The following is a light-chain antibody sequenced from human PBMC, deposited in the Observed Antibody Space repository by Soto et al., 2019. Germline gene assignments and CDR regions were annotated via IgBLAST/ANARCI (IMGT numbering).Light chain of an antibody. Sequence: DIQLTQSPSFLSSSVGDRVTVTCRASQGIRSDLAWYQQQPGQAPKLLIYAASTWQSGVPSRFSGSGSGTEFTLTISSLQPEDFATYYCQQLNSYPLTFGQGTRVEI. CDR3: QQLNSYPLT. CDR2: AAS. CDR1: QGIRSD. V-gene: IGKV1-9*01. J-gene: IGKJ1*01.